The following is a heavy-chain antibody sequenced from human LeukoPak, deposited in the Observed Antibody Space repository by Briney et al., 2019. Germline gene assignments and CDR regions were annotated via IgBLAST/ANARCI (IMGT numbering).Heavy chain of an antibody. D-gene: IGHD5-24*01. J-gene: IGHJ4*02. CDR3: ARGRRDGYNLEYFDK. CDR2: IYYSGST. Sequence: RPSETLSLTCTVSGGSISSYYWSWIRQPPGKGLEWIGYIYYSGSTNYNPSLKSRVTISVDTSKNQFSLKLSSVTAADTAVYYCARGRRDGYNLEYFDKWGQGTLVTVSS. CDR1: GGSISSYY. V-gene: IGHV4-59*08.